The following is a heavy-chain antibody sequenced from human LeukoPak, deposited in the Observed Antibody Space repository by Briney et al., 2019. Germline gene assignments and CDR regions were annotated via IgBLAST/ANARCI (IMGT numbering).Heavy chain of an antibody. Sequence: SVKVSCKVSGYSLTDLSLRWVRQAPGKGLEWMGGFDPEDGEPIYVQKFQGRLSMTEDTSKDTGYMELRTLRSEDTALYYCAKSHGDYGLLDYWGQGTLVTVSS. V-gene: IGHV1-24*01. CDR3: AKSHGDYGLLDY. J-gene: IGHJ4*02. CDR2: FDPEDGEP. CDR1: GYSLTDLS. D-gene: IGHD4-17*01.